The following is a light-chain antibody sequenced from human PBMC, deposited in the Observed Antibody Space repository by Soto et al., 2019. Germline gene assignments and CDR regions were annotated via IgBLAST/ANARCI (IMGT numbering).Light chain of an antibody. CDR2: DAS. V-gene: IGKV3-11*01. Sequence: ELVLTQSPATLSLSPGERATLSCRASQSVSSYLAWYQQKPGQAPRLLIYDASNRSTGIPARFSGSWSGTDFTLTISSLEPEDFAVYYCQQRSNWPPMYTFGQGTKLEIK. CDR1: QSVSSY. J-gene: IGKJ2*01. CDR3: QQRSNWPPMYT.